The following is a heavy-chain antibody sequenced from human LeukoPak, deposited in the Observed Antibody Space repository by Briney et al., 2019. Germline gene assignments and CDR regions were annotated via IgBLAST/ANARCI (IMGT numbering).Heavy chain of an antibody. CDR2: IHYNGDT. CDR1: SGSISSTTYY. J-gene: IGHJ3*01. CDR3: ARGPNTAGNYRAFDL. V-gene: IGHV4-39*07. Sequence: SETLSLTCTVSSGSISSTTYYWAWIRQPPGKGLEWIGSIHYNGDTYYNPSLKSRVIISADTSKNQFSLKLTSVTAADTAAYYCARGPNTAGNYRAFDLWGQGTKVTVSS. D-gene: IGHD4-11*01.